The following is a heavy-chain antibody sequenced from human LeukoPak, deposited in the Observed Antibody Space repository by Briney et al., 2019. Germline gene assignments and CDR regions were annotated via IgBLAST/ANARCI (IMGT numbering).Heavy chain of an antibody. CDR3: ARERDSGFDI. V-gene: IGHV1-69*13. J-gene: IGHJ3*02. CDR2: MIPIFGTA. CDR1: GGTFSSYA. Sequence: GASVKVSCKASGGTFSSYAISWVRQAPGQGLEWMGGMIPIFGTANYAQKFQGRVTITADESTSTAYMELSSLRSEDTAVYYCARERDSGFDIWGQGTMVTVSS. D-gene: IGHD6-25*01.